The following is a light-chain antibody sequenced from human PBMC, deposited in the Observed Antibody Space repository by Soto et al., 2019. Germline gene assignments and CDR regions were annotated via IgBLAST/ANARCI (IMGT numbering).Light chain of an antibody. CDR1: QSISSY. J-gene: IGKJ1*01. V-gene: IGKV1-39*01. Sequence: DIQMTQSPSSLSASVGDRVTITCRASQSISSYLNWYQQKPGKAPKLLIYAASSLQSGVPSRFSGSGSGTDFTLTISSLQSEDFGVYYCQQYNNWPGTFGQGTKVDI. CDR2: AAS. CDR3: QQYNNWPGT.